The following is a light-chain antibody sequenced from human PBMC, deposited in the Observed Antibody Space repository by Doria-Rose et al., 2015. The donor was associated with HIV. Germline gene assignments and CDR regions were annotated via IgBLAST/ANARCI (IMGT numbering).Light chain of an antibody. V-gene: IGKV1-16*02. CDR1: QDTNTY. CDR2: AAS. CDR3: QQYKSYPIT. Sequence: TQSPSSLSASVGDRVTITCRASQDTNTYLAWFQQKPGKAPKSLIYAASSLQSGVPSEFRGSGSETDFTLTITSLQPEDFATYYCQQYKSYPITFGQGTRLEIK. J-gene: IGKJ5*01.